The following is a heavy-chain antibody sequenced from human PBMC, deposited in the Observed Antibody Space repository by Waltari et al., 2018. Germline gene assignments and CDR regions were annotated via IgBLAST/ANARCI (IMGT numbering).Heavy chain of an antibody. CDR3: ARVPAPRSSGLFDY. CDR2: INAGNGNT. V-gene: IGHV1-3*01. Sequence: QVQLVQSGAEVTKPGASVKVSCKASGYTFTSYAMHWFRQAPGQRLEWMGWINAGNGNTKYSQKFQGRVTITRDTSASTAYMELSSLRSEDTAVYYCARVPAPRSSGLFDYWGQGTLVTVSS. J-gene: IGHJ4*02. CDR1: GYTFTSYA. D-gene: IGHD6-19*01.